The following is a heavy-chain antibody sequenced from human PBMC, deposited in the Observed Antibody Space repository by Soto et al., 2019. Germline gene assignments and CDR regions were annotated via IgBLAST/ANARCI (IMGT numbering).Heavy chain of an antibody. V-gene: IGHV1-18*01. CDR1: GFTVSNYG. CDR2: VSANNGHT. CDR3: ARDIESVTAKHFFYYYAMDV. J-gene: IGHJ6*02. D-gene: IGHD2-8*01. Sequence: ASVKVSCKASGFTVSNYGLNWVRQAPGQGLEWMGWVSANNGHTNYAQNLQGGVSMTTDTSTSTAYMELRGLTFDDTAVYYCARDIESVTAKHFFYYYAMDVWGQGTTVTVSS.